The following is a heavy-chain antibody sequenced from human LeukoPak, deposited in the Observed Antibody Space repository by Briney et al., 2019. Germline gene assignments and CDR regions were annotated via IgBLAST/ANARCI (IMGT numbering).Heavy chain of an antibody. D-gene: IGHD2-21*01. V-gene: IGHV1-69*13. Sequence: SVKVSCKASGYTFTGYYMHWVRQAPGQGLEWMGGIIPIFGTANYAQKFQGRVTITADESTSTAYMELSSLRSEDTAVYYCARDRRHCGGDCYSDGFDYWGQGTLVTVSS. CDR1: GYTFTGYY. J-gene: IGHJ4*02. CDR3: ARDRRHCGGDCYSDGFDY. CDR2: IIPIFGTA.